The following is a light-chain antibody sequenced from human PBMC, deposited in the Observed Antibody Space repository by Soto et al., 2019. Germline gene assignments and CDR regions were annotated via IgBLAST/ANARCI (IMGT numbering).Light chain of an antibody. Sequence: QSALTQPPSLSAAPGQKVTISCSGSSSNIGNNYVSWYQQLPGTAPKLLIYDNNKRPSGIPDRFSGSKSGTSATLGITGLQTGDEADYYCGTWDSNLSAYVFGTGTKVTVL. CDR3: GTWDSNLSAYV. CDR1: SSNIGNNY. CDR2: DNN. J-gene: IGLJ1*01. V-gene: IGLV1-51*01.